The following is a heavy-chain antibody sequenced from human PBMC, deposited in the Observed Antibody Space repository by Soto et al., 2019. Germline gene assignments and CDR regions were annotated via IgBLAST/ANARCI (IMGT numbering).Heavy chain of an antibody. CDR2: VHYSGST. D-gene: IGHD3-16*01. Sequence: KTSETLSLTCNLSGGSSHNFYWLWIRQPPGKGLEWVGHVHYSGSTNYSPSLNSRATISLDTSKSQLSLKLRSVTAADTAMYFCARGVDYYATSGYCSFDSWGQGIPVTVSS. J-gene: IGHJ4*02. CDR3: ARGVDYYATSGYCSFDS. CDR1: GGSSHNFY. V-gene: IGHV4-59*01.